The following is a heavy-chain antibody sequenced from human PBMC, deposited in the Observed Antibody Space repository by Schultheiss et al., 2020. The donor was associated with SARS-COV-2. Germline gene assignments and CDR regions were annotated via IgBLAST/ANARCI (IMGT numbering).Heavy chain of an antibody. J-gene: IGHJ4*02. CDR2: ISAYNGNT. V-gene: IGHV1-18*04. Sequence: GGSLRLSCKASGYTFTSYGISWVRQAPGQGLEWMGWISAYNGNTNYAQKLQGRVTMTTDTSTSTAYMELRSLRSDDTAVYYCARVPSFTVLYYFDYWGQGTLVTVSS. D-gene: IGHD2/OR15-2a*01. CDR3: ARVPSFTVLYYFDY. CDR1: GYTFTSYG.